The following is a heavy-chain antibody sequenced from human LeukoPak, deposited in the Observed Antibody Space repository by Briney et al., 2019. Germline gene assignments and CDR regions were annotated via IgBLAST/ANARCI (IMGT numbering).Heavy chain of an antibody. J-gene: IGHJ4*02. CDR3: ARLYGSGSTHFDY. CDR2: IYYSGST. CDR1: GGSISSSSYY. V-gene: IGHV4-61*01. Sequence: SETLSLTCTVSGGSISSSSYYWSWIRQPPGKGLEWIGYIYYSGSTNYNPSLKSRVTISVDTSKNQFSLKLSSVTAADTAVYYCARLYGSGSTHFDYWGQGTLVTVSS. D-gene: IGHD3-10*01.